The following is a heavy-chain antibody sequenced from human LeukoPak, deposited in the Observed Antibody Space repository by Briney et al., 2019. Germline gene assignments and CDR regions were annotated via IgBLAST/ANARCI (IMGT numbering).Heavy chain of an antibody. CDR2: MNPNSGNT. V-gene: IGHV1-8*01. J-gene: IGHJ3*02. D-gene: IGHD3-22*01. CDR3: ARRRITMTRGAFDI. Sequence: GASVKVSCKASGYTFTSYDINWVRQATGQGLEWMGWMNPNSGNTGYAQKFQGRVTMTRNTSISTAYMELSSLRSEDTAVYYCARRRITMTRGAFDIWGQGTMVTVSS. CDR1: GYTFTSYD.